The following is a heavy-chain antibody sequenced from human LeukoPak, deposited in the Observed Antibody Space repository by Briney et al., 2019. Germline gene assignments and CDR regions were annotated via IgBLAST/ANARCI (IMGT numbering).Heavy chain of an antibody. CDR2: ISSSSSYI. Sequence: PGGSLRLSCAASGFTFSSYSMNWVRQAPGKELEWVSSISSSSSYIYYADSVKGRFTISRDNAKNPLYLQMNSLRAEDTAVYYCARDGVATFDYWGQGTLVTVSS. CDR1: GFTFSSYS. D-gene: IGHD5-12*01. J-gene: IGHJ4*02. CDR3: ARDGVATFDY. V-gene: IGHV3-21*01.